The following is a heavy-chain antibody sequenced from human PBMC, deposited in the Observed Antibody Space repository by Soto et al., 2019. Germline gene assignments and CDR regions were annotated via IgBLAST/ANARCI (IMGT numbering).Heavy chain of an antibody. Sequence: SETLSLTCTVSGGSISSYYWSWIRQPPGKGLEWIGYIYYSGSTNYNPSLKSRVTISVDTSKNQFSLKLSSVTAADTAVYYCARGRGGTGIAAAGTSHLDYHMDYWCQGTTVSV. J-gene: IGHJ6*03. CDR1: GGSISSYY. CDR3: ARGRGGTGIAAAGTSHLDYHMDY. V-gene: IGHV4-59*01. D-gene: IGHD6-13*01. CDR2: IYYSGST.